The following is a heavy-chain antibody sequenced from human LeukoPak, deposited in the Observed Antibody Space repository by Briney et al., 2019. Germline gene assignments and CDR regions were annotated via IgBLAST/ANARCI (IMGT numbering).Heavy chain of an antibody. CDR2: ITSDGSGI. V-gene: IGHV3-74*01. CDR3: ASGRLVGAPDY. CDR1: GFTFSSHW. J-gene: IGHJ4*02. D-gene: IGHD1-26*01. Sequence: GRSLRLSCAASGFTFSSHWMHWVRQPPGKGLVWVSRITSDGSGIAYADSVKGRFSTSRDNAKNTLYLQMNSLRAEDTAVYYCASGRLVGAPDYWGQGTLVTVSS.